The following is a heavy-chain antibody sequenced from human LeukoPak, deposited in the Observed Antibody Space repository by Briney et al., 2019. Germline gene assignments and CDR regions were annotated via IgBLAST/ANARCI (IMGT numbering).Heavy chain of an antibody. D-gene: IGHD3-10*01. J-gene: IGHJ4*01. CDR3: TTGGHYFGS. CDR1: GVTISDAW. Sequence: GGSLRLSCVASGVTISDAWMSWVRQAPGKGLEWVGRIKSKSDGGTTDYAAPVTDRFIVSRDDSKNTLFLQMNSLEAGDTAVYYCTTGGHYFGSWGQGTLVIVSS. CDR2: IKSKSDGGTT. V-gene: IGHV3-15*01.